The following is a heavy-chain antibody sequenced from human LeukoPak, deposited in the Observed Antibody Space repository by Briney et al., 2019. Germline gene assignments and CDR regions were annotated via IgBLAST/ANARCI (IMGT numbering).Heavy chain of an antibody. Sequence: GGSLRLSCAAPGFTFSNYWMSWVRQAPGKGLVWVSRINSDGSSRHYADSVKGRFTISRDNAKNSLYLQMNSLRAEDTAVYYCARGGISFDYWGQGTLVTVSS. J-gene: IGHJ4*02. V-gene: IGHV3-74*01. CDR3: ARGGISFDY. CDR1: GFTFSNYW. D-gene: IGHD1-26*01. CDR2: INSDGSSR.